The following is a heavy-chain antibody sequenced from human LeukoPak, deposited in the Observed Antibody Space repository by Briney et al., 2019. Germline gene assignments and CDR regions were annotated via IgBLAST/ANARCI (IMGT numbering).Heavy chain of an antibody. CDR2: ISGSGGST. Sequence: GGSLRLSCAASGFTFSSYAMSWVRRAPGKGLEWVSAISGSGGSTYYADSVKGRFTISRDNSKNTLYLQMNSLRAEDTAVYYCAKDIAAAGTVDYWGQGTLVTVSS. CDR3: AKDIAAAGTVDY. CDR1: GFTFSSYA. D-gene: IGHD6-13*01. V-gene: IGHV3-23*01. J-gene: IGHJ4*02.